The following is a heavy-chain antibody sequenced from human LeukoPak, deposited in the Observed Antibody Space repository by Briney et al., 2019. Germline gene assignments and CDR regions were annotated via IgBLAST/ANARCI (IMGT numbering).Heavy chain of an antibody. V-gene: IGHV4-61*02. CDR1: GGSISSGSYY. Sequence: SQTLSLTCTVSGGSISSGSYYWSWIQQPAGKGLEWIGRIYTSGSTNYNPSLKSRVTISVDTSKNQFSLKLSSVTAADTAVYYCARDTYCYDSSGYYYADAFDIWGQGTMVTVSS. D-gene: IGHD3-22*01. CDR3: ARDTYCYDSSGYYYADAFDI. CDR2: IYTSGST. J-gene: IGHJ3*02.